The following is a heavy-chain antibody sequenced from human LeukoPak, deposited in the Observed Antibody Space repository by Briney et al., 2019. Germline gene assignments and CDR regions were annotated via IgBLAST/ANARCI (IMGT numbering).Heavy chain of an antibody. V-gene: IGHV3-49*04. J-gene: IGHJ4*01. CDR1: GFTFGDYA. Sequence: GGSLTLSCTASGFTFGDYAMSWVRQAPGRGLEWVGFIRSKAYGGTTEYAASVKGRFTISRDDSKSIAYLQMNSLKTEDTAVYYCTRWGYYYETSGYPYWSQPSLVTVSS. D-gene: IGHD3-22*01. CDR3: TRWGYYYETSGYPY. CDR2: IRSKAYGGTT.